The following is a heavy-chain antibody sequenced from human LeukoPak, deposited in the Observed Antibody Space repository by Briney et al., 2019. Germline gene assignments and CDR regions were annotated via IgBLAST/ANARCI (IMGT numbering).Heavy chain of an antibody. CDR2: IWSDGSNK. V-gene: IGHV3-33*01. D-gene: IGHD5-18*01. CDR3: ARDPGYSYGNPVDY. Sequence: GRSLRLSCAASGFTFSSYVMHWVRQAPGKGLEWVALIWSDGSNKYYADSVKGRLTISRDNSENTLYLQMNSLRAEDTAVYYCARDPGYSYGNPVDYWGQGTLVTVSS. CDR1: GFTFSSYV. J-gene: IGHJ4*02.